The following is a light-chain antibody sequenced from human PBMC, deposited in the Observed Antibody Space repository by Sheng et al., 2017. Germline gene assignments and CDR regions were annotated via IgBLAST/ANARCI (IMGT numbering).Light chain of an antibody. CDR2: RNN. J-gene: IGLJ1*01. Sequence: SYELTQPSSVSVSPGQTASITCSGDKLGDKNACWFQQKPGQSPILVLYRNNRRPSGIPERFSGSNSGNTATLTISGTQAIDEADYYCQAWDSSTVVFGTGTKVTVL. V-gene: IGLV3-1*01. CDR3: QAWDSSTVV. CDR1: KLGDKN.